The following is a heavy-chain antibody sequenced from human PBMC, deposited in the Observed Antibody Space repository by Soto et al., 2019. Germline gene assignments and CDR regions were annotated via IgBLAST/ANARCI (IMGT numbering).Heavy chain of an antibody. CDR3: ALRLGDPGRLYFDY. Sequence: SETLSLTCTVSGGSIGSSNYYWGWIRQPPGKGLEWIGYIYYSGSTNYNPSLKSRVSISVDTSKNQFSLKLSSVTAADTAVYYCALRLGDPGRLYFDYWGQGTLVTVSS. D-gene: IGHD3-16*01. CDR1: GGSIGSSNYY. V-gene: IGHV4-61*05. J-gene: IGHJ4*02. CDR2: IYYSGST.